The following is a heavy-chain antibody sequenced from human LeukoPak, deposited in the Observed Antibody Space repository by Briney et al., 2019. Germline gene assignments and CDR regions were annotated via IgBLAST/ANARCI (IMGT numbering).Heavy chain of an antibody. CDR1: GFTFTNYA. D-gene: IGHD3-22*01. CDR2: IFCSTGST. Sequence: GGSLRLSCVASGFTFTNYAMSWVRQAPGKGLEWVSGIFCSTGSTYYADSVKGRVTISRDNSRNTVYLQMNSLRAEDTAVYYCAKDRTYYSDFSAYYFSPPLQHCGGQGTLVTVSS. J-gene: IGHJ4*02. V-gene: IGHV3-23*01. CDR3: AKDRTYYSDFSAYYFSPPLQHC.